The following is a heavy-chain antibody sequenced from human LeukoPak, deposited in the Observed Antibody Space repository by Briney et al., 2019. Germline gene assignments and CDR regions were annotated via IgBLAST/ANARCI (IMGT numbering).Heavy chain of an antibody. Sequence: GGSLRLSCAASGFTFSSYTMSWVRQAPGKGLEWVSAISGSGLSTYYADSVKGRFSISRDNSKNTLYLQMNSLRAEDTAVYYCAKAYTSGSYFIDDAFDIWGQGTMVTASS. J-gene: IGHJ3*02. CDR3: AKAYTSGSYFIDDAFDI. CDR2: ISGSGLST. CDR1: GFTFSSYT. V-gene: IGHV3-23*01. D-gene: IGHD3-10*01.